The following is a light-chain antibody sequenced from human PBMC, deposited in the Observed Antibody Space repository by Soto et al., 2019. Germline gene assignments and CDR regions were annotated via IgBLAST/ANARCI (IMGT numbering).Light chain of an antibody. CDR3: LQHKSYPWT. CDR1: LDIRND. V-gene: IGKV1-17*01. CDR2: DAS. Sequence: DIQVTQSASSLSASVGDRVSITCRASLDIRNDLDWYQQKPGKAPKRLIYDASTLQSGVPSRFSGAGSGAEFTLTINGLQSEDFATYFCLQHKSYPWTFGQGTKVDI. J-gene: IGKJ1*01.